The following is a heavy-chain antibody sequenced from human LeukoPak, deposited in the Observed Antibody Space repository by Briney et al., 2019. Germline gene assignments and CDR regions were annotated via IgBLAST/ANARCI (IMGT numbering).Heavy chain of an antibody. J-gene: IGHJ4*02. Sequence: GGSLRLSCAASGFTFSSYGMHWVRQAPGKGLEWLAVIWYDGSNKYYADSVKGRFTISRDNSKNTLYLQMNSLRAEDTAVYYCARVGIAAAGDYWGQGTLVTVSS. D-gene: IGHD6-13*01. CDR2: IWYDGSNK. V-gene: IGHV3-33*01. CDR1: GFTFSSYG. CDR3: ARVGIAAAGDY.